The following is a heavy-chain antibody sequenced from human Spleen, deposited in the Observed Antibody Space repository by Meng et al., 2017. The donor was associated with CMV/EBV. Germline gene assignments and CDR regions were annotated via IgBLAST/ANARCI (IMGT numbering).Heavy chain of an antibody. CDR3: AREEAMVGYYTNWFDA. D-gene: IGHD2-2*03. CDR2: ISGSVGNT. J-gene: IGHJ5*02. CDR1: GIPVGRDA. V-gene: IGHV3-23*01. Sequence: GIPVGRDAMSRVRQAPGTGLEWVSSISGSVGNTYYADSMKGRFTVTRDNSGDTLYLQMNSLRAEDTAVYYCAREEAMVGYYTNWFDAWGQGTLVTVSS.